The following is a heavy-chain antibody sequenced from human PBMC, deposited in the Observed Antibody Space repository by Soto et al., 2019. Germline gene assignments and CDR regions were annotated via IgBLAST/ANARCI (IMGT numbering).Heavy chain of an antibody. V-gene: IGHV4-59*01. CDR2: IYYSGST. Sequence: QVQLQESGPGLVKPSETLSLTCTVSGGSISSYYWSWIRQPPGKGLEWIGYIYYSGSTNYNPSLKSRVTISVDTSKNQFSLKLSSVTAADTAVYYCARGGLRFLEWLFFDLWGRGTLVTVSS. CDR3: ARGGLRFLEWLFFDL. D-gene: IGHD3-3*01. CDR1: GGSISSYY. J-gene: IGHJ2*01.